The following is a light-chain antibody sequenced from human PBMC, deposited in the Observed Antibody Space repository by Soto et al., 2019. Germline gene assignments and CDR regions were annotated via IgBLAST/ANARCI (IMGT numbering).Light chain of an antibody. CDR2: SSS. J-gene: IGKJ3*01. Sequence: DIQMTQSPSSLSASVGDRVTITCRASQDIRDDLGWDQQKPGKAPKRLIYSSSSLQSGAPARCSGSGSGTEFTLTISSLYPEDFATYYCLQHNSFPFTFGPGTKVDVK. CDR3: LQHNSFPFT. V-gene: IGKV1-17*01. CDR1: QDIRDD.